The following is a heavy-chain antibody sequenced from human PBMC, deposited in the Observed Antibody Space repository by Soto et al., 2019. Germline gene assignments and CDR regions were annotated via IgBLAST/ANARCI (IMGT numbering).Heavy chain of an antibody. J-gene: IGHJ1*01. D-gene: IGHD6-19*01. CDR3: ARAARRIAVAGTCQH. V-gene: IGHV1-18*01. Sequence: QKLQGRVTMTTDTSTSTAYMELRSLRSDDTAVYYCARAARRIAVAGTCQHWGQGTLVTVSS.